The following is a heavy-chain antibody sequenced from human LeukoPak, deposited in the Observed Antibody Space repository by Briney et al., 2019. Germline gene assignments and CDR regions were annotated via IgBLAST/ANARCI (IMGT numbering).Heavy chain of an antibody. CDR3: ARHDVTIFGVVSATHFDY. J-gene: IGHJ4*02. CDR2: IYYSGST. D-gene: IGHD3-3*01. Sequence: PSETLSLTCTVSGGSISSSSYYWGWIRQSPGKGLEWIGSIYYSGSTHHNPSLKSRVTISVDTSKNQFSLKLSSVTAADTAVYYCARHDVTIFGVVSATHFDYWGQGTLVTVSS. CDR1: GGSISSSSYY. V-gene: IGHV4-39*01.